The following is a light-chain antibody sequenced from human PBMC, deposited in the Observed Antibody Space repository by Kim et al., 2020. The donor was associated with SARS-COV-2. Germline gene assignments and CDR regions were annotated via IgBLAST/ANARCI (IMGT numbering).Light chain of an antibody. Sequence: CTLSSGYSNYKVDWYQQRPGKGPRFVMRVGTGGIVGSKGDGIPDRFSVLGSGLNRYLTIKNIQEEDESDYHCGADHGSGSNFVSVFGGGTQLTVL. V-gene: IGLV9-49*01. J-gene: IGLJ3*02. CDR3: GADHGSGSNFVSV. CDR1: SGYSNYK. CDR2: VGTGGIVG.